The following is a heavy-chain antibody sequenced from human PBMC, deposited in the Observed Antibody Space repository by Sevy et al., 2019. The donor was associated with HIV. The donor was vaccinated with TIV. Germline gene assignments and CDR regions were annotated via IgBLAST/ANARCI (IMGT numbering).Heavy chain of an antibody. D-gene: IGHD2-2*01. CDR2: ISWDGGST. CDR3: AKALRTGTRSHRVLDRRYYYYYYGMDV. Sequence: GGSLRLSCAASGFTFDDYTMHWVRQAPGKGLEWVSLISWDGGSTYYADSVKGRFTISRDNSKNSLYLQMNSLRTEDTALYYCAKALRTGTRSHRVLDRRYYYYYYGMDVWGQGTTVTVSS. V-gene: IGHV3-43*01. CDR1: GFTFDDYT. J-gene: IGHJ6*02.